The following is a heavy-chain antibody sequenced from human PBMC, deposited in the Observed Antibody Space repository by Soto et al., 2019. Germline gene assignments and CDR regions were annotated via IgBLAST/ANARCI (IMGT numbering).Heavy chain of an antibody. J-gene: IGHJ3*02. V-gene: IGHV1-69*02. Sequence: QVQLVQSGAEVKKTGSSVKVSCKASGGTFNNYTISWVRQAPGQGLEWMTRIIPILGIANYAQKFQGRVTITADKSTSTAYMELSSLRSEDTAVYYCAREIGYCSGGSCYSSYAFDIWGHGTVVTVSS. CDR3: AREIGYCSGGSCYSSYAFDI. CDR2: IIPILGIA. CDR1: GGTFNNYT. D-gene: IGHD2-15*01.